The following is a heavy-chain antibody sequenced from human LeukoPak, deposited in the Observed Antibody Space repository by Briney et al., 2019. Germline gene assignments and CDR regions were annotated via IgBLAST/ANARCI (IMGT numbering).Heavy chain of an antibody. Sequence: TGGSLRLSCAASGFTFSSYAMSWVRQAPGKGLEWVSAISGSGGGTYYADSVKGRFTISRDNSKNTLYLQMNSLRAEDTAVYYCAKDDYDFWSGYYGSGPFDYWGQGTLVTVSS. V-gene: IGHV3-23*01. J-gene: IGHJ4*02. CDR3: AKDDYDFWSGYYGSGPFDY. CDR2: ISGSGGGT. D-gene: IGHD3-3*01. CDR1: GFTFSSYA.